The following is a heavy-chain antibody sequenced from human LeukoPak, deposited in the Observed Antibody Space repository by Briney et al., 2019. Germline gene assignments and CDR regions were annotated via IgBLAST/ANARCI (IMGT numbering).Heavy chain of an antibody. Sequence: ASVKVSCTASGYTFTSYYMHWVRQAPGQGLEWMGIINPSGGSTSYAQEFQGRVTMTRDTSTSTVYMELSSLRSEDTAVYYCARDARFYYDRSGYYYPLWFDPWGQGTLATVSS. CDR2: INPSGGST. CDR3: ARDARFYYDRSGYYYPLWFDP. CDR1: GYTFTSYY. J-gene: IGHJ5*02. V-gene: IGHV1-46*01. D-gene: IGHD3-22*01.